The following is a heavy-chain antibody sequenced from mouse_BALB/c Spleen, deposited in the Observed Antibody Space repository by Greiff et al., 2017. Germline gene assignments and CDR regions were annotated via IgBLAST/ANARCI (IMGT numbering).Heavy chain of an antibody. CDR1: GYTFTSYW. V-gene: IGHV1S81*02. D-gene: IGHD2-3*01. Sequence: QVQLQQPGAELVKPGASVKLSCKASGYTFTSYWMHWVKQRPGQGLEWIGEINPSNGRTNYNEKFKSKATLTVDKSSSTAYMQLSSLTSEDSAVYYCARSAYDGLAWFAYWGQGTLVTVSA. CDR2: INPSNGRT. J-gene: IGHJ3*01. CDR3: ARSAYDGLAWFAY.